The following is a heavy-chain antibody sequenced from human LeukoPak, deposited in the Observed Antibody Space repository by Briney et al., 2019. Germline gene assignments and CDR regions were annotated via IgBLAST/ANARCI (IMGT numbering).Heavy chain of an antibody. J-gene: IGHJ3*02. CDR2: ISWNSGSI. D-gene: IGHD6-13*01. Sequence: PGRSLRLSCAASGFTFDDYAMHWVRQAPGKGLEWVSGISWNSGSIGYADSVKGRFTISRDNAENSLYLQMNSLRAEDMALYYCAKGIAAAARGAFDIWGQGTMVTVSS. V-gene: IGHV3-9*03. CDR1: GFTFDDYA. CDR3: AKGIAAAARGAFDI.